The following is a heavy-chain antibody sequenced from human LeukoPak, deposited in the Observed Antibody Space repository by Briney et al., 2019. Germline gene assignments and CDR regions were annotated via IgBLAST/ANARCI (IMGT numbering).Heavy chain of an antibody. V-gene: IGHV4-59*01. J-gene: IGHJ3*02. Sequence: SETLSLTCTVSGGSISSYYWSWIRQPPGKGLEWIGYIYYSGSTNYNPSLKSRVTISVDTSKNQFSLKLSSVTAADTAVYYCARLNYGDCLDIWGQGTMVTVSS. CDR1: GGSISSYY. CDR2: IYYSGST. CDR3: ARLNYGDCLDI. D-gene: IGHD3-10*01.